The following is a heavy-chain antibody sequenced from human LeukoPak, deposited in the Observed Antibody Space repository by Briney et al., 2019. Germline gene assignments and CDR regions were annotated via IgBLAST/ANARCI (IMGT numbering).Heavy chain of an antibody. CDR1: GFTFSSYA. CDR2: ISGSGGST. D-gene: IGHD2-15*01. J-gene: IGHJ4*02. CDR3: AKGYCSNSNCYGDY. Sequence: PGGSLRLSCAASGFTFSSYAMSWVRQAPGKGLEWVSAISGSGGSTYYADSVRGRFTISRDNSKNTLYLQMKSLRAEDTAVYYCAKGYCSNSNCYGDYWGQGTLVTVSS. V-gene: IGHV3-23*01.